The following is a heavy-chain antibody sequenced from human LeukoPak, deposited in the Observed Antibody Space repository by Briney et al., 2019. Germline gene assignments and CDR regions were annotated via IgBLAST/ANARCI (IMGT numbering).Heavy chain of an antibody. D-gene: IGHD5-18*01. CDR3: AKVSRGYGYGH. Sequence: SETLSLTCTVSGGSISSSSYYWGWIRQPPGTGLEWIGSIYTSGSTNYNPSLKSRVTMSVDTSKNQFSLKLSSVTAADTAVYYCAKVSRGYGYGHWGQGTLVTVSS. CDR1: GGSISSSSYY. J-gene: IGHJ4*02. V-gene: IGHV4-39*07. CDR2: IYTSGST.